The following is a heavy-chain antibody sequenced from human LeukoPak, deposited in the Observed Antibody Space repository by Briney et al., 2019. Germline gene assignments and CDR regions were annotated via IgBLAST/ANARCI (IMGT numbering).Heavy chain of an antibody. J-gene: IGHJ4*02. CDR1: GYTFTSYD. CDR2: MNANSGNT. Sequence: ASVKVSCTASGYTFTSYDINWVRQATGPGLEWIGWMNANSGNTGYAQKFQGKVTMTRNTSISTAYMELSSLRSEGTAVYYCARGQTGDYRFDYWGQGTLVTVSS. V-gene: IGHV1-8*01. CDR3: ARGQTGDYRFDY. D-gene: IGHD2-21*01.